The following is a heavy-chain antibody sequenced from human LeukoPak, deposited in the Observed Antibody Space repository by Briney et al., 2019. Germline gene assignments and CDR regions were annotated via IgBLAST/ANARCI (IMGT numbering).Heavy chain of an antibody. CDR3: AKDVSGDFWSGYSHFDY. J-gene: IGHJ4*02. Sequence: PGGSLRLSCAASGFTFSSYGMHWVRQAPGKGLEWVAVISYDGSNKYYADSVKGRFTISRDNSKNTLYLQMNSLRAEDTAVYYCAKDVSGDFWSGYSHFDYWGQGTLVTVSS. CDR2: ISYDGSNK. V-gene: IGHV3-30*18. CDR1: GFTFSSYG. D-gene: IGHD3-3*01.